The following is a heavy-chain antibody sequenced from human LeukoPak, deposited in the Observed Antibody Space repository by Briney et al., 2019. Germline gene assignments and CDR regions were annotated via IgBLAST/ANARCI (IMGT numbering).Heavy chain of an antibody. J-gene: IGHJ3*02. D-gene: IGHD5-18*01. Sequence: GGSLRLSCAASGFTSSSYEMNWVRQAPGKGLEWVSYISSSGSTIYYADSVKGRFTISRDNVKNSLYLQMNSLRAEDTALYYCARERGYSSSAFDIWGQGTMVTVSS. CDR2: ISSSGSTI. V-gene: IGHV3-48*03. CDR3: ARERGYSSSAFDI. CDR1: GFTSSSYE.